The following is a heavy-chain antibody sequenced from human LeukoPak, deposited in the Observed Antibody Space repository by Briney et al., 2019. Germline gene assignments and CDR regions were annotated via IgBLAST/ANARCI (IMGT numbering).Heavy chain of an antibody. CDR2: MNPTGGKT. CDR3: ARGFYDSSGYSHDAFDV. D-gene: IGHD3-22*01. V-gene: IGHV1-8*01. Sequence: ASVKLSCKASGYTFTSYTSYDINWARQARGQGLEWMGWMNPTGGKTGYAQMFQGRVTMTWDTSLNTVYMELSGLTSEDTAVYYCARGFYDSSGYSHDAFDVWGQGSMVTVSS. CDR1: GYTFTSYTSYD. J-gene: IGHJ3*01.